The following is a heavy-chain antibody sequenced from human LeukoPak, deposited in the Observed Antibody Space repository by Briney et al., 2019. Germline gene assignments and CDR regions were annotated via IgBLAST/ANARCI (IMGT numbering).Heavy chain of an antibody. CDR3: AKGSRSSGTYYYFDY. J-gene: IGHJ4*02. V-gene: IGHV3-23*01. CDR2: ISGSGGST. Sequence: PGGSLRLSCAASGFTSSSYAMSWVRQAPAKGLEWVSGISGSGGSTYYADSVKGRFTISRDNSKNTLYLQMNSLRAEDTAIYYCAKGSRSSGTYYYFDYWGQGTLVTVSS. D-gene: IGHD1-26*01. CDR1: GFTSSSYA.